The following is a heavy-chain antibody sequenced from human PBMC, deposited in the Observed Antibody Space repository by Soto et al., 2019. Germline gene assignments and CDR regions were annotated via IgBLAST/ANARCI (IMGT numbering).Heavy chain of an antibody. CDR3: ARGVHYDSTGYYYFY. Sequence: QVQLVQSGAEVKKPGSSVKVSCKASGGTFSNYAISWVRQAPGQGLKWMGGIIPIFGTANYAQKFQGRVTITADESTRTAYMELRSLRSEDTAVYYCARGVHYDSTGYYYFYWGQGTLVIVSS. V-gene: IGHV1-69*01. J-gene: IGHJ4*02. CDR1: GGTFSNYA. D-gene: IGHD3-22*01. CDR2: IIPIFGTA.